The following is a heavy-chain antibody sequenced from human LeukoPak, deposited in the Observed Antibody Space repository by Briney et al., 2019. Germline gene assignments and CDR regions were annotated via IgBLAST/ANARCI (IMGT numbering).Heavy chain of an antibody. CDR2: MNPNSGNT. CDR3: ASASTYDFWSGYHTPVYGMDV. V-gene: IGHV1-8*01. Sequence: ASVKVSCKASGYTFTSYDINWVRQATGQGLEWMGWMNPNSGNTGYAQKFQGRVTMTRNTSISTAYMELSSLRSEDTAVYYCASASTYDFWSGYHTPVYGMDVWGQGTTVTVSS. D-gene: IGHD3-3*01. CDR1: GYTFTSYD. J-gene: IGHJ6*02.